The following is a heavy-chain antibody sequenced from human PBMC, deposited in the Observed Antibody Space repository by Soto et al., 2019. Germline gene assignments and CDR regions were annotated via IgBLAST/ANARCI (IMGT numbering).Heavy chain of an antibody. CDR2: INPKNGAT. CDR1: GYTFTDYY. CDR3: ARVYYDSSGYLDY. D-gene: IGHD3-22*01. V-gene: IGHV1-2*02. Sequence: QVQLVQSGAEVKKPGASVKVSCKASGYTFTDYYLHWVRQATGQGLELMGWINPKNGATIYPQKFQGRVTMTSDTSISTAYMELSRLSSDDTAVYSCARVYYDSSGYLDYWGQGTLVTVSS. J-gene: IGHJ4*02.